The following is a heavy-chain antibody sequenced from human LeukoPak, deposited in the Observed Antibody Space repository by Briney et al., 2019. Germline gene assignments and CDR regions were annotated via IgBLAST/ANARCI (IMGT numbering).Heavy chain of an antibody. Sequence: PGGSLLLSCAASGFPFSSYAMSGGRQAPGKGLEGVSAISGSGGSKYSADAGKGRFTISRDNSKTPLYLQMNSLRAEDRAVYYCAKVSVGPYYDSSGYYAYWGQGTLVTVSS. CDR1: GFPFSSYA. CDR2: ISGSGGSK. J-gene: IGHJ1*01. V-gene: IGHV3-23*01. CDR3: AKVSVGPYYDSSGYYAY. D-gene: IGHD3-22*01.